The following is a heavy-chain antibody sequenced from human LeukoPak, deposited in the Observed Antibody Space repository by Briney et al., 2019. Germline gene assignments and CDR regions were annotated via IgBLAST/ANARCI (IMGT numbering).Heavy chain of an antibody. CDR1: GFTFTSYA. D-gene: IGHD5-12*01. Sequence: GGSLRPSCAASGFTFTSYAMNGVRQPPGRGLEWVSIISVSGDNTYYTDSVKSRFTISRDNAKNSLYLQMKSLRAEDTAVYYCARASYSGYDVFDCWGEGTLVTASS. CDR2: ISVSGDNT. CDR3: ARASYSGYDVFDC. V-gene: IGHV3-21*01. J-gene: IGHJ4*02.